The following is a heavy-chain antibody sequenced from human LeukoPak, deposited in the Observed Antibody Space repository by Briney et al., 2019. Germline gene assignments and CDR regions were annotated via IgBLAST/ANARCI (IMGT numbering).Heavy chain of an antibody. CDR3: ASHFDWLPHYYYYMDV. CDR1: GFTFSSYE. J-gene: IGHJ6*03. D-gene: IGHD3-9*01. CDR2: ISSSGSTI. V-gene: IGHV3-48*03. Sequence: GGSLRLSCAASGFTFSSYEMNWVRQAPGKGLEWVSYISSSGSTIYYADSVKGRFTISRDNAKNSLYLQMNSLRAEDTAVYYCASHFDWLPHYYYYMDVWGKGTTVTISS.